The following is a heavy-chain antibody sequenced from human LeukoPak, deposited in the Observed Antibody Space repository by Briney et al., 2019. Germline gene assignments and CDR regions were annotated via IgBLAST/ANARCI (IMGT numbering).Heavy chain of an antibody. J-gene: IGHJ3*02. D-gene: IGHD3-22*01. CDR2: ISSRSGTI. CDR3: ARDYDTTGRAFDI. V-gene: IGHV3-48*02. CDR1: GFTFSTYS. Sequence: GGSLRLSSAASGFTFSTYSMNWVRQAPGKGLEWVSYISSRSGTIHYADSVKGRFTISRDNAKNSMYLQMNSLRDEDTAVYYCARDYDTTGRAFDIWGQGTMVTVSS.